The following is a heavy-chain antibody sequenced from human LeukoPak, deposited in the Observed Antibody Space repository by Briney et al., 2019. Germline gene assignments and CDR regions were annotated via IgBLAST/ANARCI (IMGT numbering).Heavy chain of an antibody. CDR3: ARDTGGNSGDAFDI. CDR1: RGTLSSYA. V-gene: IGHV1-69*05. J-gene: IGHJ3*02. CDR2: IIPIFGTA. D-gene: IGHD4-23*01. Sequence: ASVKVSCQASRGTLSSYAISWVRQAPGQGLEWMGGIIPIFGTANYAQKFQGRATITTDESTSTAYMELSSLRSEDTAVYYCARDTGGNSGDAFDIWGQGTMVTVSS.